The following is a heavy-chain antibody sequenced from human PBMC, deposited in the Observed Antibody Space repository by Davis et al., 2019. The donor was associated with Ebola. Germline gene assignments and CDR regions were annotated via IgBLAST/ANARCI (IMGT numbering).Heavy chain of an antibody. Sequence: MPSETLSLTCAVSGGSISSSNWWIWVRQPPGKGLERIGKIYHTGSTNYSPSLKSRVTISVDKSKNHFSLKLNSVTAADTAVYYCARGKVISPEGAKTVDYWGQGTLVTVSS. V-gene: IGHV4-4*02. CDR2: IYHTGST. J-gene: IGHJ4*02. CDR3: ARGKVISPEGAKTVDY. CDR1: GGSISSSNW. D-gene: IGHD1-14*01.